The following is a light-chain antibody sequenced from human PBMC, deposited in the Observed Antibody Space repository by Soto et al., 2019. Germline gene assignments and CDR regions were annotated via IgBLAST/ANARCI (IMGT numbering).Light chain of an antibody. V-gene: IGKV1-27*01. J-gene: IGKJ4*01. CDR2: ATS. Sequence: DVQMTQSPSSLSAFVGDRVTITCRASQGIAPYLAWFQQKPGKVPKLLIYATSTLQSVVPSRFSGSGSGTDFTLTINSLQPEDVGTYYCQKYNSAPLTLGGGTKVEIK. CDR1: QGIAPY. CDR3: QKYNSAPLT.